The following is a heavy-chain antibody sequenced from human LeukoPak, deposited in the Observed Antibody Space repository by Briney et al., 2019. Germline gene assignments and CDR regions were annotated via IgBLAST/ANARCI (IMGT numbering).Heavy chain of an antibody. CDR2: IRSGGGST. Sequence: GGSLRLSCAASGFTFSNYAMSWVRQAPGKGLEWVSGIRSGGGSTYYADSVKGRFTISRDNSKITLYLQMNNLRAEDTAVYYCARDPAGGAYDLWGHGTLVTVSS. V-gene: IGHV3-23*01. CDR1: GFTFSNYA. J-gene: IGHJ3*01. CDR3: ARDPAGGAYDL.